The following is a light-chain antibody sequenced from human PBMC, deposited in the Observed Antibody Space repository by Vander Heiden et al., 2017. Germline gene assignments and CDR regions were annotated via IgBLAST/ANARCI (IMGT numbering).Light chain of an antibody. Sequence: EPSLTVSPGGTDTLNCASSTGAVPSGYFLLWSAQKPGQAPMKLIYGKNNKHAWTPARFSGSLLGGKAALTLAGVQPEDEADYYCLLYDGGAQVWVFGGGTKLTVL. J-gene: IGLJ3*02. V-gene: IGLV7-43*01. CDR3: LLYDGGAQVWV. CDR1: TGAVPSGYF. CDR2: GKN.